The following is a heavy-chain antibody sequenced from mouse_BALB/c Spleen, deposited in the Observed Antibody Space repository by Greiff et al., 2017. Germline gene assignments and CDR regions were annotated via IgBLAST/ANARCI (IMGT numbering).Heavy chain of an antibody. J-gene: IGHJ4*01. Sequence: EVHLVESGGGLVKPGGSLKLSCAASGFTFSDYYMYWVRQTPEKRLEWVATISDGGSYTYYPDSVKGRFTISRDNAKNNLYLQMSSLKSEDTAMYYCARDIYYGSPYAMDYWGQGTSVTVSS. V-gene: IGHV5-4*02. CDR3: ARDIYYGSPYAMDY. CDR1: GFTFSDYY. D-gene: IGHD1-1*01. CDR2: ISDGGSYT.